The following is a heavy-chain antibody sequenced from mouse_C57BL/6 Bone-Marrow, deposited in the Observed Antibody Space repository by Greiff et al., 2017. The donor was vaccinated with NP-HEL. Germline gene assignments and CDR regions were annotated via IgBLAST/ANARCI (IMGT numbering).Heavy chain of an antibody. V-gene: IGHV5-9-1*02. Sequence: EVKLVESGEGLVKPGGSLKLSCAASGFTFSSYAMSWVRQTPEKRLEWVAYISSGGDYIYYADTVKGRFTISRDNARNTLYLQMSSLKSEDTAMYYCTSSYYYGSSSWFAYWGQGTLVTVSA. CDR3: TSSYYYGSSSWFAY. CDR1: GFTFSSYA. J-gene: IGHJ3*01. CDR2: ISSGGDYI. D-gene: IGHD1-1*01.